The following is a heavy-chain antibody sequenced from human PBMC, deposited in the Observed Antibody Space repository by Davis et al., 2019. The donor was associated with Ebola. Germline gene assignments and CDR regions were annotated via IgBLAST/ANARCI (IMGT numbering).Heavy chain of an antibody. CDR3: ARYDATFDY. Sequence: SETLSLTCAVYGGSFSGYYWSWIRQPPGKGLEWIGSIYYSGSTYYNPSLKSRVTISVDTSKNQFSLKLSSVTAADTAVYYCARYDATFDYWGQGTLVTVSS. CDR1: GGSFSGYY. CDR2: IYYSGST. J-gene: IGHJ4*02. D-gene: IGHD3-16*01. V-gene: IGHV4-34*01.